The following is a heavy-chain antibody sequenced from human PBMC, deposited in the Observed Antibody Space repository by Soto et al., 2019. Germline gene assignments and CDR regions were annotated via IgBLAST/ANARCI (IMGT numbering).Heavy chain of an antibody. CDR3: ARGGGYCSGGSCPVPYYYYYYGMDV. CDR1: GGSISSYY. Sequence: SETLSLTCPVSGGSISSYYWSWIRPPAGKGLEWIGRIYTSGSTNYNPSLKSRVTMSVDTSKNQFSLKLSSVTAADTAVYYCARGGGYCSGGSCPVPYYYYYYGMDVWGQGTTVTVSS. V-gene: IGHV4-4*07. D-gene: IGHD2-15*01. CDR2: IYTSGST. J-gene: IGHJ6*02.